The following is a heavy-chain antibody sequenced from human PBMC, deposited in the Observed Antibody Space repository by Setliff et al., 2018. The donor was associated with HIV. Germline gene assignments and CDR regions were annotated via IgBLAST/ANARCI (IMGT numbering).Heavy chain of an antibody. Sequence: TLSLTCTVSGGSIKSSSYYWGWIRQPPGKGLEWIGSIYYSGNTYYNPSLKSRVTISVDTSRNQFSLRLSSVTAADTAIYYCARVPTSSWYVTTQRTKEYFQQWGQGTLVTVSS. CDR1: GGSIKSSSYY. V-gene: IGHV4-39*07. CDR2: IYYSGNT. CDR3: ARVPTSSWYVTTQRTKEYFQQ. J-gene: IGHJ1*01. D-gene: IGHD6-13*01.